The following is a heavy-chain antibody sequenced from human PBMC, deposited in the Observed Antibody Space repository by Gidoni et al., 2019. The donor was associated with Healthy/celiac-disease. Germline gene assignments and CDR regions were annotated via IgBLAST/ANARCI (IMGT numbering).Heavy chain of an antibody. D-gene: IGHD6-19*01. CDR3: ARGRKTFRLIGSPFDY. CDR1: GFTFSSYG. V-gene: IGHV3-33*01. Sequence: QVQLVESGGGVVQPGRSLRLSCAASGFTFSSYGMHWVRQAPGKGLEWVAVIWYDGSNKYYADSVKGRFTISRDNSKNTLYLQMNSLRAEDTAVYYCARGRKTFRLIGSPFDYWGQGTLVTVSS. J-gene: IGHJ4*02. CDR2: IWYDGSNK.